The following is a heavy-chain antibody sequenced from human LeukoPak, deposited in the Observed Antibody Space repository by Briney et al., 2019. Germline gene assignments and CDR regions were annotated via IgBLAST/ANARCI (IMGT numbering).Heavy chain of an antibody. CDR2: VSGGGAYT. D-gene: IGHD6-19*01. Sequence: GGSLTLSCVGSGFSFSSFAMSWVRQAPGKGLEWVSTVSGGGAYTYYADSVKGRFTVSRDDSKSMHFLQMNSLRPEDTALYFCAKRIAVSAGYYLDSWGQGTLVTVSS. V-gene: IGHV3-23*01. CDR3: AKRIAVSAGYYLDS. J-gene: IGHJ4*02. CDR1: GFSFSSFA.